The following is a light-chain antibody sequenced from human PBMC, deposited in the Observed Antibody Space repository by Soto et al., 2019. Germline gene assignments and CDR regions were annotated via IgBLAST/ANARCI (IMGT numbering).Light chain of an antibody. CDR3: QQYERYPLP. CDR2: SAS. CDR1: QSVSGW. Sequence: DIQMTQSPSTLSASVGDRVIITCRASQSVSGWLAWYRQKPGKAPELLIYSASTLETGVPSRFSGSGSGTAFTLTVSSLQREDFATYYCQQYERYPLPFGGGTKVEIK. V-gene: IGKV1-5*03. J-gene: IGKJ4*01.